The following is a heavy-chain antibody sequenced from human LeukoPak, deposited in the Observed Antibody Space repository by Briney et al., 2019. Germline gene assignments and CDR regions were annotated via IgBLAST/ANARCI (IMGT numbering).Heavy chain of an antibody. J-gene: IGHJ1*01. CDR3: AKHIYGVVSIQQ. CDR2: IRSRADGGTA. D-gene: IGHD3-3*01. V-gene: IGHV3-15*01. CDR1: GFTFRSDA. Sequence: GGSLRLSCAASGFTFRSDAMSWVRQAPGKGLEWVGRIRSRADGGTAEYATAVEGRFTISRDDSTNTLYLHMSNVKTEDTAVYYCAKHIYGVVSIQQWGQGTLVTVSS.